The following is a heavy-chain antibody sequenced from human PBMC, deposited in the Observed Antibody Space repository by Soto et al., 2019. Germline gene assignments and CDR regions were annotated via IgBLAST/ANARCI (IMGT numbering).Heavy chain of an antibody. CDR1: GFTFSSYS. Sequence: GGSLRLSCAASGFTFSSYSMNWVRQAPGKGLEWVSSISSSSSYIYYADSVKGRFTISRDNAKNSLYLQMNSLRAEDTAVYYCARDLRPTLATWNGTDVWGQGTTVTVSS. CDR3: ARDLRPTLATWNGTDV. J-gene: IGHJ6*02. V-gene: IGHV3-21*01. D-gene: IGHD1-1*01. CDR2: ISSSSSYI.